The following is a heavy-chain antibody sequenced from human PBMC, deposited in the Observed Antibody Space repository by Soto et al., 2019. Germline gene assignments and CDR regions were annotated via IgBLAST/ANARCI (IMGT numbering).Heavy chain of an antibody. V-gene: IGHV3-53*01. J-gene: IGHJ6*02. CDR2: IYTGGNT. D-gene: IGHD3-10*01. CDR1: GFTVTSYY. Sequence: PGGSLRLSCAASGFTVTSYYMSWVRQAPGKGLEWVSLIYTGGNTNYADSVKGRFTISRDNSKNTLYLQMNGLRAEDTAVYYCARDYYYGSGNYYRADYYHYGMDVWGQGTTVTVSS. CDR3: ARDYYYGSGNYYRADYYHYGMDV.